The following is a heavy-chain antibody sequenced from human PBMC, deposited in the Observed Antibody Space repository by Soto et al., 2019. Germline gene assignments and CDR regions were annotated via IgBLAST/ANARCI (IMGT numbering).Heavy chain of an antibody. Sequence: PVGSLRLSCAASGFTFSSYAMSWVRQAPGKGLEWVSAISGSGGSTYYADSVKGRFTISRDNSKNTLYLQMNSLRAEDTAVYYCALLEGYSSGWYYYYGMDVWGQGTTVTVSS. V-gene: IGHV3-23*01. CDR1: GFTFSSYA. J-gene: IGHJ6*02. CDR2: ISGSGGST. D-gene: IGHD6-19*01. CDR3: ALLEGYSSGWYYYYGMDV.